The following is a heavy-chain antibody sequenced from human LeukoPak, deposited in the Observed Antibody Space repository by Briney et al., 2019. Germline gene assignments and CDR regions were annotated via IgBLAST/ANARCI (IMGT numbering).Heavy chain of an antibody. Sequence: GGSLRLSCAASGFTFSVFSLNWVRQAPGKGLEWISNIRPSGSDLYYAASVKGRFTISRDSATNSLYLHMNNLKVDDSAVYFCVRDFNWAFDSWGQGTLVTVSS. J-gene: IGHJ4*02. CDR2: IRPSGSDL. D-gene: IGHD7-27*01. CDR3: VRDFNWAFDS. CDR1: GFTFSVFS. V-gene: IGHV3-48*01.